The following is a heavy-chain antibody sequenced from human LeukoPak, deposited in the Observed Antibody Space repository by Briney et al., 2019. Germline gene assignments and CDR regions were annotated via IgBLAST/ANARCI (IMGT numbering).Heavy chain of an antibody. J-gene: IGHJ4*02. D-gene: IGHD3-10*01. CDR1: GGSISSNSYY. CDR2: IYYSGST. V-gene: IGHV4-39*01. CDR3: ARVLGRGARVMVRGRWYFDY. Sequence: PSETLSLTCAVSGGSISSNSYYWGWIRQPPGKGLEWIGSIYYSGSTYYNPSLKSRVTISVDTSKNQFSLKLSSVTAADTAVYYCARVLGRGARVMVRGRWYFDYWGQGTLVTVSP.